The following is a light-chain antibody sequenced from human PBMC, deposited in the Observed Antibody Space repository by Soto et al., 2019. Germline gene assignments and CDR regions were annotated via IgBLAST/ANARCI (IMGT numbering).Light chain of an antibody. CDR1: QNLLHSNGYNY. J-gene: IGKJ4*01. V-gene: IGKV2-28*01. CDR3: AQGLETPCT. Sequence: EIVLTQSPLSLPVTPGEPASISCRSSQNLLHSNGYNYLDWYLQKPGQSPQLLMYLVSNRASGVPDRFSGSGSGTDFTLTINRAAAEDVGLYFCAQGLETPCTFGGGTKVDIK. CDR2: LVS.